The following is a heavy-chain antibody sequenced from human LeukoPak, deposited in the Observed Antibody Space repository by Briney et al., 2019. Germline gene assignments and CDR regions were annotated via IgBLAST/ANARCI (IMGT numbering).Heavy chain of an antibody. V-gene: IGHV4-59*02. D-gene: IGHD6-19*01. Sequence: SETLSLTCVVSGGSVSGYYWGWIRQPPGRGLEWIGYVYYSGSTNYNPSFKSRITISVDTSRNQFSLQLSSVTAADTAVYYCARGSSGLFDYWGQGTLVTVSS. CDR2: VYYSGST. CDR3: ARGSSGLFDY. CDR1: GGSVSGYY. J-gene: IGHJ4*02.